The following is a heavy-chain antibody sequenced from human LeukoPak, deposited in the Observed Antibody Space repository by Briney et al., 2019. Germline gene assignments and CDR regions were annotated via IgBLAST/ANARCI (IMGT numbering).Heavy chain of an antibody. CDR2: INPSGGST. J-gene: IGHJ6*04. CDR3: ARDDWNDRDYYYYYGMDV. Sequence: ASVKVSCKASGYTFTSYYMHWVRQAPGQGLERMGIINPSGGSTSYAQEFQGRVTMTRDTSTSTVYMELSSLRSEDTAVYYCARDDWNDRDYYYYYGMDVWGKGTTVTVSS. CDR1: GYTFTSYY. V-gene: IGHV1-46*01. D-gene: IGHD1-1*01.